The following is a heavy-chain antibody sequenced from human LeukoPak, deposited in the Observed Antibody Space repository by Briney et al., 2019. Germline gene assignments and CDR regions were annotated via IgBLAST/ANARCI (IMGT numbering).Heavy chain of an antibody. V-gene: IGHV3-9*01. CDR3: AKDEHGNYGTIDY. J-gene: IGHJ4*02. D-gene: IGHD4-17*01. CDR2: ISWNSRTI. Sequence: AGGSLRLSCAASGFTFDDYAMHWVRQAPGKGLEWVSGISWNSRTIGYVGSVKGRFTISRDNAKNSLYLQMNSLRAEVTALYYCAKDEHGNYGTIDYWGQGTLVTVSS. CDR1: GFTFDDYA.